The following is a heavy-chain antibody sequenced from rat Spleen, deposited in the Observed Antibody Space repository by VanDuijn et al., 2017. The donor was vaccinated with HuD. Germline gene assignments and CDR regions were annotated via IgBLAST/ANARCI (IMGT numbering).Heavy chain of an antibody. D-gene: IGHD1-11*01. J-gene: IGHJ3*01. V-gene: IGHV5-29*01. CDR3: AREGAY. CDR2: ISYDGSST. CDR1: GFTFSDYY. Sequence: EVQLVESDGGLVQPGRSLKLSCAASGFTFSDYYMAWVRQAPTKGLEWVATISYDGSSTYYPDSVKGRFTISRDNAKSTLYLQMNSLRSEDTATYYCAREGAYWGQGTLVTVSS.